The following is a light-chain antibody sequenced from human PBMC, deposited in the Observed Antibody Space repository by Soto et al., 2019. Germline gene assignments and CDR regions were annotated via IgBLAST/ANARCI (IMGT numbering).Light chain of an antibody. CDR3: QQRSYWPLA. Sequence: EIVLTQSPATLSLSPGERATLSCRASQSVSSYLAWYQQKPGQAPRLLIYDASHRATGIPARFSCSGSGTDFTLIISSLEPEDFAVYYCQQRSYWPLAFGGGTKVEIK. J-gene: IGKJ4*01. V-gene: IGKV3-11*01. CDR2: DAS. CDR1: QSVSSY.